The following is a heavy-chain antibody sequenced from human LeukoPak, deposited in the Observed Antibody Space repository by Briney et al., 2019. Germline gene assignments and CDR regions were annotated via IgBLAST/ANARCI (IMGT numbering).Heavy chain of an antibody. D-gene: IGHD6-19*01. J-gene: IGHJ3*02. Sequence: GGSLRLSCAASGLIFSSHAMSWVRQTPEKGLEWVSAISSRGDSTYYADSVKGRFTISRDNAKNSLYLQMNSLRAEDTAVYYCARDSAVAGSDAFDIWGQGTMVTVSS. CDR2: ISSRGDST. V-gene: IGHV3-23*01. CDR1: GLIFSSHA. CDR3: ARDSAVAGSDAFDI.